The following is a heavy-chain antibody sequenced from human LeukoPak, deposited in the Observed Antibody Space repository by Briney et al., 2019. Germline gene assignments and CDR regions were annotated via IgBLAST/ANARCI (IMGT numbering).Heavy chain of an antibody. J-gene: IGHJ4*02. Sequence: PGGSLRLSCAASGFTFSTYAMSWVRQAPGKGLEWVSTISGSGGSAHYADSVKGRFTISRDNSKNTLHLQMNSLRAEDTAVYYCAKGGSSGWSYYFDYWGQGTLVTVSS. V-gene: IGHV3-23*01. CDR3: AKGGSSGWSYYFDY. CDR2: ISGSGGSA. CDR1: GFTFSTYA. D-gene: IGHD6-19*01.